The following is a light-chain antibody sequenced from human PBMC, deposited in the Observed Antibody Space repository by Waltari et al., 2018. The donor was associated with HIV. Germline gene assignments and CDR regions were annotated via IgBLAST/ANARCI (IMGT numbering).Light chain of an antibody. Sequence: ELVMTQSPATLSVSPGERATLSCRASQSVRSNLAWYQQRPGQAPRLLISGASTRATGVPARFSGSGSVTDFTLTISSLQSEDFAVYYCQQYDNWPPITFGQGTRLEIK. CDR1: QSVRSN. J-gene: IGKJ5*01. V-gene: IGKV3-15*01. CDR2: GAS. CDR3: QQYDNWPPIT.